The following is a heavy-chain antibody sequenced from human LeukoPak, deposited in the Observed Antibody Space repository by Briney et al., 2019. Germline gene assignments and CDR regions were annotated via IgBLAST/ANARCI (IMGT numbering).Heavy chain of an antibody. CDR2: INSDGTTT. V-gene: IGHV3-74*01. J-gene: IGHJ6*02. CDR3: ARGNYYGMDG. CDR1: GFTFSSYW. Sequence: PGGSLRLSCAASGFTFSSYWMHWVRRAPGKELLWVSRINSDGTTTYYADSVKGRFTISRDNAKNTLYLQVNSLRAEDTAVYYCARGNYYGMDGWGQGTTVTVSS.